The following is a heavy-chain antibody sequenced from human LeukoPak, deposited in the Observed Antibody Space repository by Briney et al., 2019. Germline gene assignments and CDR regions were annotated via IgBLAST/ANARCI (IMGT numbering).Heavy chain of an antibody. CDR1: GYTFTSYD. J-gene: IGHJ3*02. Sequence: ASVKVSCKAPGYTFTSYDINWVRQATGQGLEWMGWMNPNSGNTGYAQKFQGRVTMTRNTSISTAYMELSSLRSEDTAVYYCARGVRGYYDSSGYYFNDAFDIWGQGTMVTVSS. D-gene: IGHD3-22*01. CDR2: MNPNSGNT. V-gene: IGHV1-8*01. CDR3: ARGVRGYYDSSGYYFNDAFDI.